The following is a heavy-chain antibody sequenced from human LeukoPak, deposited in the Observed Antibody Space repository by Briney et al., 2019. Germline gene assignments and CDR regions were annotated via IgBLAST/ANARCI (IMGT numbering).Heavy chain of an antibody. V-gene: IGHV1-2*02. CDR2: ITPNSGGT. J-gene: IGHJ4*02. Sequence: VASVKVSCKASGCTFTAYYMHWVRQAPGQGLEWMGWITPNSGGTNYAQKFQGRVTMTRDTSISTAYMELSRLRSDDTAMYYCATLLHPDYWGQGTLVTVSS. CDR3: ATLLHPDY. CDR1: GCTFTAYY.